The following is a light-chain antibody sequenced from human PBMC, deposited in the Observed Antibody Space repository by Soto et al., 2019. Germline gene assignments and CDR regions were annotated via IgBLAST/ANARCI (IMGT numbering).Light chain of an antibody. CDR1: QSLSTW. J-gene: IGKJ1*01. CDR3: QHSDQSPGT. CDR2: DAT. V-gene: IGKV1-5*01. Sequence: DIQMTQSPSTLSASVGDRVTITCRASQSLSTWLAWYQLKPGKAPKLVIYDATILESGARSRFSGSGSGTELTLTISGLQHDDVATYYYQHSDQSPGTFGQGTKVEVK.